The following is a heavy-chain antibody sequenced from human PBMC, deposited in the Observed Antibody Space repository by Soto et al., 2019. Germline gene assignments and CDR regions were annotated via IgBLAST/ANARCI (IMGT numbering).Heavy chain of an antibody. J-gene: IGHJ4*02. CDR1: GYTFTGYF. D-gene: IGHD1-26*01. V-gene: IGHV1-2*02. Sequence: ASVKVSCKASGYTFTGYFMHWVRQAPGQGLEWMGWISPHSGGTHYAQKFQGRVTMTRDTFISTAYMELNRVRSDDTAVYFCARDPGGNYAYWGQGTLVTVSS. CDR3: ARDPGGNYAY. CDR2: ISPHSGGT.